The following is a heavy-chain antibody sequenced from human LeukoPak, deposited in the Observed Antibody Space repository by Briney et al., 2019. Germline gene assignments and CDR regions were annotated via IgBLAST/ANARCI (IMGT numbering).Heavy chain of an antibody. D-gene: IGHD3-3*01. Sequence: PGGSLRLSCAASGFTVSSNYMSWVRQAPGKGLEWVSVIYSGGSTYYADSVKGRFTISRDNSKNTLYLQMNSLRAEDTAVYYCARERYGFWSGYSYYFDYWGQGTLVTVSS. V-gene: IGHV3-53*01. J-gene: IGHJ4*02. CDR1: GFTVSSNY. CDR2: IYSGGST. CDR3: ARERYGFWSGYSYYFDY.